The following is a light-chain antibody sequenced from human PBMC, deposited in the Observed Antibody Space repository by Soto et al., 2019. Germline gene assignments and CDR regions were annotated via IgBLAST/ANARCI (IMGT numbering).Light chain of an antibody. J-gene: IGKJ4*01. CDR1: QGISSW. CDR3: QQANSLPLT. Sequence: DIKMTQSPSSVSASVGDIVTITCRASQGISSWLDWYQQKPGKAPKLLIYAASSLQSGVPSRFSGSGSGKDFTLTISSLQPEDFATYYCQQANSLPLTFGGGTKVEI. V-gene: IGKV1D-12*01. CDR2: AAS.